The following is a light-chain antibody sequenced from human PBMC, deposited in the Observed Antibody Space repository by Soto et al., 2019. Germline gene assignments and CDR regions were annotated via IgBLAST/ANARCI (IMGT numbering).Light chain of an antibody. J-gene: IGKJ5*01. CDR1: QSVTSSS. V-gene: IGKV3-20*01. Sequence: EIVMTQSPATLSVSPGERATLSCRASQSVTSSSLAWYQQKPGLAPRLLIYSASSRATGIPDRFSGSGSGREFTLTISRLEPEDFAVYFCQQYGYLITFGQGTRLEIK. CDR2: SAS. CDR3: QQYGYLIT.